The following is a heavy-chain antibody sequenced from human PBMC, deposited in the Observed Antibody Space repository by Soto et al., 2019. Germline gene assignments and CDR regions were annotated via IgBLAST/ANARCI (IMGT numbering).Heavy chain of an antibody. CDR1: AGSISSYF. J-gene: IGHJ3*02. V-gene: IGHV4-59*01. D-gene: IGHD6-19*01. CDR2: IYYSGST. Sequence: SETLSLTSSVSAGSISSYFWSWIRQPPGKELEWIGYIYYSGSTNYNPSLKSRVTMSVDTSKNQFSLKLSSVTAADTAVYYCARVRQWLGPFGFFDIWGQGTMVTVSS. CDR3: ARVRQWLGPFGFFDI.